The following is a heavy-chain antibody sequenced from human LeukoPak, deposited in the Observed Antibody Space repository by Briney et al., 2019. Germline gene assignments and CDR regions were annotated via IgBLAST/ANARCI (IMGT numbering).Heavy chain of an antibody. CDR3: VRDNGWYRLDY. CDR1: GFTFSSYS. V-gene: IGHV3-21*06. CDR2: ISSSSSYI. D-gene: IGHD6-19*01. J-gene: IGHJ4*02. Sequence: GGSLRLSCAASGFTFSSYSMNWVRQAPGKGLEWVSSISSSSSYIYYADSVKGRFTISRDNAKNSLYLQMNSLTGDDTAVYYCVRDNGWYRLDYWGQGTLVTVSS.